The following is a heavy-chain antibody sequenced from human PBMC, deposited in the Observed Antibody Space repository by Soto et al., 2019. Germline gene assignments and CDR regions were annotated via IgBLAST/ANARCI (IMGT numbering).Heavy chain of an antibody. J-gene: IGHJ3*02. CDR2: IYTDGST. D-gene: IGHD3-10*01. Sequence: PGGSLRLSCAASGITVSSNYMSWVRQAPGKGLEWVSVIYTDGSTYYADSVKGRFTISRDNSKNTLYLQMNSLRAEDTAVYYCARGWGFGYDAFDIWGQGTMVTVSS. CDR1: GITVSSNY. CDR3: ARGWGFGYDAFDI. V-gene: IGHV3-53*01.